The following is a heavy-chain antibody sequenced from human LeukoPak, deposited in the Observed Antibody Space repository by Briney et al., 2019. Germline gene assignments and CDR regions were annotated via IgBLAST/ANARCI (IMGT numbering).Heavy chain of an antibody. Sequence: GRSLRLSCAASGFSLSIYDMRCVRQPPGKGLECVAYISYDASTKYYADSVRGRSTISRNNSKNTLYLQVNRMTAEDAAGYYCARDPYGGSCGDFDFWGQGTPVTVSS. J-gene: IGHJ4*02. CDR3: ARDPYGGSCGDFDF. D-gene: IGHD2-15*01. CDR2: ISYDASTK. CDR1: GFSLSIYD. V-gene: IGHV3-30*03.